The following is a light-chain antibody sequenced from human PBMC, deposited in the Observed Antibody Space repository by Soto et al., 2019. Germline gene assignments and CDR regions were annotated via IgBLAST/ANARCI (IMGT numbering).Light chain of an antibody. J-gene: IGKJ5*01. CDR2: GAS. V-gene: IGKV1-39*01. Sequence: DVQMTQSPSSLSASVGDRVTITCRASQPISNYLNWYQQKAGEAPKVLIFGASSLQSGVPSKFSGSGYGTDFTLIINNPHPDDFATYYCQQTHAVPLTFGQGTRLEIK. CDR3: QQTHAVPLT. CDR1: QPISNY.